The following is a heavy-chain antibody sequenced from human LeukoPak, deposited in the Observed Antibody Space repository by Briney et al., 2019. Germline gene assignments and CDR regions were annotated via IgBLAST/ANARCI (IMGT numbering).Heavy chain of an antibody. CDR1: GFTFEDYG. V-gene: IGHV3-20*01. CDR3: ARDSGNYYYYGMDV. J-gene: IGHJ6*02. CDR2: INRHGGGT. D-gene: IGHD3-10*01. Sequence: PGGSLRLSCVASGFTFEDYGLSWVRQVPGKGLEWVSGINRHGGGTGYADSVEGRVTISGDNAKNSLYLEMNSLRVEDTAFYHCARDSGNYYYYGMDVWGQGTAVTVSS.